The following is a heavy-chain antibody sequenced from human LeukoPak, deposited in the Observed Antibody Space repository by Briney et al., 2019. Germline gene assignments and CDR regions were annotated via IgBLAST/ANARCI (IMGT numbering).Heavy chain of an antibody. CDR3: ARELYYYDSGNYYLVY. Sequence: GGSLRLSCAASGFTFSSYGMHWVRQAPVKGLEWLAVIWYDGSNKYYADSVKRRFTISGDNPKNTLYLQMNSLRAEDTAVYFCARELYYYDSGNYYLVYWGQGTLVTVSS. D-gene: IGHD3-10*01. CDR2: IWYDGSNK. CDR1: GFTFSSYG. J-gene: IGHJ4*02. V-gene: IGHV3-30*19.